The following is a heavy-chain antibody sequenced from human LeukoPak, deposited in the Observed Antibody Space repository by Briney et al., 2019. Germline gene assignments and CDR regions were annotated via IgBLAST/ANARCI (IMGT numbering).Heavy chain of an antibody. Sequence: GGSLRLSCAASGFTFSGYSMNWVRQAPGKGLEWVSYIGTSSSTIYYAGSVKGRFTISRDNAKNSLYLQMNSLRDEDTAVYYCARGRSYGSGSGGVNDYWGQGTLVTVSS. CDR2: IGTSSSTI. J-gene: IGHJ4*02. V-gene: IGHV3-48*02. CDR1: GFTFSGYS. D-gene: IGHD3-10*01. CDR3: ARGRSYGSGSGGVNDY.